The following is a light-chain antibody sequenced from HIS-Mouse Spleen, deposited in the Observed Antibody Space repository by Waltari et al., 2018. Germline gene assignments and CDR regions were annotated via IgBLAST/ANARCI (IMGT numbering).Light chain of an antibody. CDR1: SSHIGTNP. J-gene: IGLJ3*02. CDR2: SNN. V-gene: IGLV1-44*01. Sequence: QSVLTQPPSASGTPGQRVTISCSGSSSHIGTNPLTWYQQLPGTAPKLLSYSNNQRPSGVPDRFSGSKSGTSASLAISGLQSEDEADYYCAAWDDSLSRVFGGGTKLTVL. CDR3: AAWDDSLSRV.